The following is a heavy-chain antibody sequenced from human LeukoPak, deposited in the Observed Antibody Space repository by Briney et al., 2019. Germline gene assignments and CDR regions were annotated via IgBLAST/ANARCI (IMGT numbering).Heavy chain of an antibody. D-gene: IGHD2-2*01. CDR3: TKGGGPYHLPTYF. Sequence: GGSLRLSCAASGFTFCNYAMNWLRQAPGKGLEWVSAITSAGNTYYADSVKGRFTISRDSSKNTLYLQMNSLRSEDTAVYYCTKGGGPYHLPTYFWGQGTLVTVSS. CDR2: ITSAGNT. CDR1: GFTFCNYA. V-gene: IGHV3-23*01. J-gene: IGHJ4*02.